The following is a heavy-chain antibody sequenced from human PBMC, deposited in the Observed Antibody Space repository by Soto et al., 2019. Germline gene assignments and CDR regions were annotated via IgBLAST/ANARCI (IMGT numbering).Heavy chain of an antibody. V-gene: IGHV4-31*03. D-gene: IGHD3-10*01. Sequence: SETLSLTCTVSGGSISSGGYYWSWIRQHPGKGLEWIGYIYYSGSTYYNPSLKSRVTISVDTSKNQFSLKLSSVTAADTAVYYCARGSMVRGVIKYFDYWGQGTLVTVSS. CDR1: GGSISSGGYY. CDR2: IYYSGST. J-gene: IGHJ4*02. CDR3: ARGSMVRGVIKYFDY.